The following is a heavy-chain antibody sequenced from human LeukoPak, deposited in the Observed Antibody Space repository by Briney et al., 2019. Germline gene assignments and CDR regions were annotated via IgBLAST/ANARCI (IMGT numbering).Heavy chain of an antibody. CDR2: IKQDGSEK. D-gene: IGHD5-12*01. V-gene: IGHV3-7*03. Sequence: GGSLRLSCAASGFTFSSYWMSWVRQAPGKGLEWVANIKQDGSEKYYADSVKGRFTISRDNSKNTLYLQMNSLRAEDTAVYYCAKGGYDLHPEYYFDYWGQGTLVTVSS. CDR1: GFTFSSYW. J-gene: IGHJ4*02. CDR3: AKGGYDLHPEYYFDY.